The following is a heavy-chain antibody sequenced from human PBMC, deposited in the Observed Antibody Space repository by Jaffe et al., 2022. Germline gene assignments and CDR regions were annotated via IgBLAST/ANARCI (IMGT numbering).Heavy chain of an antibody. D-gene: IGHD2-15*01. CDR3: ARDGAENYSFYYYFDL. J-gene: IGHJ2*01. CDR2: IDWNGGSI. CDR1: GFRFDTYG. V-gene: IGHV3-20*04. Sequence: EVQLVESGGGVVRPGGSLRLSCAASGFRFDTYGMSWVRQAPGKGLEWVSGIDWNGGSIGYADSVKGRFTISRDNAKNSLYLQMNSLRAEDTALYYCARDGAENYSFYYYFDLWGRGTLVTVSS.